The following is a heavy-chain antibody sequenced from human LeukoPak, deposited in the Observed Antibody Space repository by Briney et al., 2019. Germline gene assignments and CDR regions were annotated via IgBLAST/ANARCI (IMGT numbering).Heavy chain of an antibody. J-gene: IGHJ5*02. CDR1: GGSISSYY. D-gene: IGHD5-12*01. CDR3: VVGLRTFDP. V-gene: IGHV4-59*12. CDR2: IHYSGST. Sequence: SETLSLTYTVSGGSISSYYWSWIRQPPGKGLEWIGYIHYSGSTNYNPSLKSRVTISVDTSKNQFSLKLSSVTAADTAVYYCVVGLRTFDPWGQGTLVTVSS.